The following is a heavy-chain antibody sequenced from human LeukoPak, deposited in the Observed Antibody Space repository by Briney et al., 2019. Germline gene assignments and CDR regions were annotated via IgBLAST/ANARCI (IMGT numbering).Heavy chain of an antibody. J-gene: IGHJ4*02. V-gene: IGHV4-34*01. CDR1: GGSFSGYY. D-gene: IGHD3-10*01. CDR3: ARSGPTDYYGSGSYYDY. Sequence: SETLSLTCAVYGGSFSGYYWSWIRQPPGKGLEWTGEINHSGSTNYNPSLKSRVTISVDTSKNQFSLKLSSVTAADTAVYYCARSGPTDYYGSGSYYDYWGQGTLVTVSS. CDR2: INHSGST.